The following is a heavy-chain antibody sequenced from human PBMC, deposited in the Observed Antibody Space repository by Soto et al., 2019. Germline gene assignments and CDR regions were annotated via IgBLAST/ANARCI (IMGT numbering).Heavy chain of an antibody. Sequence: VASVKVSCKASGYTFTSYAMHWVRRAPGQRLEWMGWINAGNGNTKYSQKFQGRVTITRDTSASTAYMELSSLRSEDTAVYYCARATMIVVVTPTVHWFDPWGQGTLVTVSS. CDR3: ARATMIVVVTPTVHWFDP. CDR1: GYTFTSYA. J-gene: IGHJ5*02. V-gene: IGHV1-3*01. CDR2: INAGNGNT. D-gene: IGHD3-22*01.